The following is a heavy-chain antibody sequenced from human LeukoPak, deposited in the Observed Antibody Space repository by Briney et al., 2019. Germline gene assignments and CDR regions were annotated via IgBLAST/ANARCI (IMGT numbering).Heavy chain of an antibody. Sequence: SQTLSLACAISGDSVSRDTAAWNWVRQSPPRGLEWLGSTYYRSKWYNDYAVSVKSRITINPDTSKNQFSLQLNSVTPEDTAVYYCARDRGGSSWYYFDNWGQGSLVTVSS. CDR3: ARDRGGSSWYYFDN. D-gene: IGHD6-13*01. CDR2: TYYRSKWYN. CDR1: GDSVSRDTAA. V-gene: IGHV6-1*01. J-gene: IGHJ4*02.